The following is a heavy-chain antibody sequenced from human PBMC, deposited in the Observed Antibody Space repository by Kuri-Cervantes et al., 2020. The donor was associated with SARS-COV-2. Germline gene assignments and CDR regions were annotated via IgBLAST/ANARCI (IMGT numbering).Heavy chain of an antibody. CDR2: IYYSGST. J-gene: IGHJ2*01. Sequence: SETLSLTCTVSGGSISSSSYYWGWIRQPPGKGLEWIGSIYYSGSTNYNPSLKSRVTISVDTSKNQFSLKLSSVTAADTAVYYCARRPEGRWSSHLYWYFDLWGRGTLVTVSS. CDR1: GGSISSSSYY. CDR3: ARRPEGRWSSHLYWYFDL. D-gene: IGHD1-26*01. V-gene: IGHV4-39*07.